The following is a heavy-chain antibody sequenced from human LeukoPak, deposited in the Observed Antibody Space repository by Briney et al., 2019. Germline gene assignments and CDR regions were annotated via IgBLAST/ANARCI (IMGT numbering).Heavy chain of an antibody. Sequence: PGGSLRLSCAASGFTFNSYWMHWVRQAPGKGLLWVSRINTDGSSAHYADSVKGRLTISRDNAKNMLYLQMNGLRAEDTAVYYCVVWGEVSSGHRFDHWGQGTLVTVSS. V-gene: IGHV3-74*01. CDR2: INTDGSSA. CDR1: GFTFNSYW. J-gene: IGHJ4*02. CDR3: VVWGEVSSGHRFDH. D-gene: IGHD3-22*01.